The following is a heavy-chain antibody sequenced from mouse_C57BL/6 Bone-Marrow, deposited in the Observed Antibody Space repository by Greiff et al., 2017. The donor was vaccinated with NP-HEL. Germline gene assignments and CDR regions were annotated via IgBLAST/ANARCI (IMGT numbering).Heavy chain of an antibody. V-gene: IGHV5-16*02. CDR3: ARKDYDYDGYYAMDY. D-gene: IGHD2-4*01. J-gene: IGHJ4*01. Sequence: EVMLVESEGGLVQPGSSMKLSCTASGFTFSDYYMAWVRQVPEKGLEWVANINYDGSSTYYLDSLKSRFIISRDNAKNILYLQMNSLQADDTAIYYCARKDYDYDGYYAMDYWGQGTSVTVSS. CDR1: GFTFSDYY. CDR2: INYDGSST.